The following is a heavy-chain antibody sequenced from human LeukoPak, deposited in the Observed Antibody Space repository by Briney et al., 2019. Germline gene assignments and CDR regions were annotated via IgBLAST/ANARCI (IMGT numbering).Heavy chain of an antibody. V-gene: IGHV1-3*01. CDR3: ARDQRRFGELSFVH. Sequence: ASVKVSCKASGYTFTSYAMHWVRQAPGQRLEWMGWINAGNGNTKCSQKFQGRVTITRDTSASTAYMELSSLRSEDTAVYYCARDQRRFGELSFVHWGQGTLVTVSS. CDR1: GYTFTSYA. CDR2: INAGNGNT. D-gene: IGHD3-10*01. J-gene: IGHJ4*02.